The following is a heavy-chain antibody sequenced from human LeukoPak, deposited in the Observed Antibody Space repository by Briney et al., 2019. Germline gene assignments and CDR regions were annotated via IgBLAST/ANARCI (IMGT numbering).Heavy chain of an antibody. CDR1: GGSISSGGYY. J-gene: IGHJ6*02. CDR2: IYYSGST. Sequence: NPSQTLSLTCTVSGGSISSGGYYWSWIRQHPGQGLEWIGYIYYSGSTYYNPSLKSRVTISVDTSKNQFSLKLSSVTAADTAVYYCARENKRYCSSTSCYRGYYYGMDVWGQGTTVTVSS. V-gene: IGHV4-31*03. CDR3: ARENKRYCSSTSCYRGYYYGMDV. D-gene: IGHD2-2*01.